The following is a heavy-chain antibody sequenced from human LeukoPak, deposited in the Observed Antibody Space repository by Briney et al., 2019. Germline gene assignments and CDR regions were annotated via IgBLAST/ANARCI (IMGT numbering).Heavy chain of an antibody. J-gene: IGHJ4*02. CDR3: ARDGEYYYDSSGYYAIDY. CDR2: ISSSGSYK. Sequence: GGSLRLSCAASGFTYSGHTMNWVRQAPGKGLEWVSSISSSGSYKYYADSVKGRFTISRDNAKNSLFLQMNSLRAEDTAVYYCARDGEYYYDSSGYYAIDYWGQGTLVSVSS. V-gene: IGHV3-21*01. D-gene: IGHD3-22*01. CDR1: GFTYSGHT.